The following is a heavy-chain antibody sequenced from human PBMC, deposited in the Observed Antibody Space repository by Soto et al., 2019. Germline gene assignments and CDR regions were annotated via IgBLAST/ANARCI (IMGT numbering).Heavy chain of an antibody. CDR3: ARGAGGLAGC. CDR1: GFTFSSYW. J-gene: IGHJ4*02. CDR2: IKQHGSAR. Sequence: DVQLVESGGGLVQPGGSLRLSCAASGFTFSSYWMSWVRQAPGKGLEWVANIKQHGSARWYVDSVKGRFTISRDNAKYSRYLQMHSPGPEDTAAYFCARGAGGLAGCCGQGTPVTVSP. V-gene: IGHV3-7*05. D-gene: IGHD2-8*02.